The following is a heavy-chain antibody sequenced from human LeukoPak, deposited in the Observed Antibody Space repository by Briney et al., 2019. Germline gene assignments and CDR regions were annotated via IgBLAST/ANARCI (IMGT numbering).Heavy chain of an antibody. CDR1: GGSISSGGYS. CDR3: AGAIGVMALDI. J-gene: IGHJ3*02. CDR2: IYHSGST. D-gene: IGHD3-3*01. V-gene: IGHV4-30-2*01. Sequence: SETLSLTCAVSGGSISSGGYSWSWIRQPPGKGLEWIGYIYHSGSTYYNPSLKSRVTTSVDRSKNQFSLKLSSVTAADTAVYYCAGAIGVMALDIWGQGTMVTVSS.